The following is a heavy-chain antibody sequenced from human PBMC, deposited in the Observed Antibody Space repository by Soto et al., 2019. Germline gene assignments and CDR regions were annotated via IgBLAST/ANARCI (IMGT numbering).Heavy chain of an antibody. J-gene: IGHJ5*02. Sequence: GASVKVSCKVSGYTFSRYSISWVRQAPGQGLEWMGGILPIFGTANYAQKFQGRVTITADESTSTAYMELSSLRSEVTAVYYCARASDVLVPAAANSLVPWG. V-gene: IGHV1-69*13. D-gene: IGHD2-2*01. CDR2: ILPIFGTA. CDR1: GYTFSRYS. CDR3: ARASDVLVPAAANSLVP.